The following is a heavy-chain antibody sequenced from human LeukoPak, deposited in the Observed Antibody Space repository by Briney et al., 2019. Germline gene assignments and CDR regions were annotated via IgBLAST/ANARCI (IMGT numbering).Heavy chain of an antibody. D-gene: IGHD6-19*01. CDR3: ARRQWLVRRYFDY. J-gene: IGHJ4*02. CDR2: IYYSGST. Sequence: SETLSLTCTVSGGSISSSSYYWGWIRQPPGKGLEWIGSIYYSGSTYYNPSLKSRVTISVDTSKNQFSLKLSSVTAADTAVYYCARRQWLVRRYFDYWGQGTLVTVSS. CDR1: GGSISSSSYY. V-gene: IGHV4-39*07.